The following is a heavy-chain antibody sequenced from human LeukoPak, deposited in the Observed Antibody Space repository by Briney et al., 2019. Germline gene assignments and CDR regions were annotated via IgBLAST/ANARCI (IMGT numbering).Heavy chain of an antibody. V-gene: IGHV3-48*03. CDR2: ISSSGSTI. CDR1: GFTFSSYE. J-gene: IGHJ3*02. CDR3: ARDQYYYDSSGYYDAFDI. D-gene: IGHD3-22*01. Sequence: PGGSLRLSCAASGFTFSSYEMNWVRQAPGKGLEWVSYISSSGSTIYYADSVKGRFTISRDNAKNSLYLQMNSLRAEDTAVYYCARDQYYYDSSGYYDAFDIWGQGTMVTVSS.